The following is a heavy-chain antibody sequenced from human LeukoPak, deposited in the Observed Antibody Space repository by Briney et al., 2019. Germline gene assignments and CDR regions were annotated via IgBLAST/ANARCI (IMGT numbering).Heavy chain of an antibody. Sequence: GGSLRLSCAASGFTFSSYEMNWVRQAPGKGLEWVSYISSSGSTIYYADSVKGRFTISRDNADNSLYLQMNSLRPEDTAVYYCARERPYYGSRTYSASFDYWGQGTLVTVSS. CDR3: ARERPYYGSRTYSASFDY. V-gene: IGHV3-48*03. D-gene: IGHD3-10*01. CDR1: GFTFSSYE. J-gene: IGHJ4*02. CDR2: ISSSGSTI.